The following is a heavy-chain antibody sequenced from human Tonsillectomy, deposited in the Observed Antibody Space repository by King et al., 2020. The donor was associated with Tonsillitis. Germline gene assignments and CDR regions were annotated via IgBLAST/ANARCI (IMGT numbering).Heavy chain of an antibody. V-gene: IGHV4-59*01. CDR1: GGSISSYY. CDR2: IYYSGST. D-gene: IGHD3-16*01. Sequence: VQLQESGPGLVKPSETLSLTCTVSGGSISSYYWSWIRQPPGKGLEWIGYIYYSGSTNYNPSLKSRVTISVDTSKNQFSLKLSSVTAADTAVYYCAGGESGGGWFDPWGQGTLVTVSS. CDR3: AGGESGGGWFDP. J-gene: IGHJ5*02.